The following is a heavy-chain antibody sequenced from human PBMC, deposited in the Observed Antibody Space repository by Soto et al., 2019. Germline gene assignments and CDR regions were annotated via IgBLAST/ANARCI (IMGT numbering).Heavy chain of an antibody. CDR2: ITSGGSLI. V-gene: IGHV3-11*01. CDR1: GFTFSDYY. J-gene: IGHJ4*02. Sequence: GGSLRLSCAASGFTFSDYYMSWIRQAPGKGLEWGSYITSGGSLIYYADSVKGRFIISRDNAKNSLYLQMNSLRAEDTAVYYCAKNPGYYYDSTGYHFEYWGQGTLVTVSS. CDR3: AKNPGYYYDSTGYHFEY. D-gene: IGHD3-22*01.